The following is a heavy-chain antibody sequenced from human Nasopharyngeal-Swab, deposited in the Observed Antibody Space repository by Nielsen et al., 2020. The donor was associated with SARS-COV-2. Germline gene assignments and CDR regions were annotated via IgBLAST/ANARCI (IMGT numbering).Heavy chain of an antibody. CDR3: ARGYCSSGSCYAKHYGMDV. CDR1: GFSHYS. D-gene: IGHD2-15*01. V-gene: IGHV3-21*01. Sequence: ESLKIYCVDSGFSHYSMNWVRQAPGTGLECVSSISSSMSDKYYADSVKGRFTISSDSDKNSLYLQMNNLRAEDTAVYYCARGYCSSGSCYAKHYGMDVWGQGTTVTVSS. J-gene: IGHJ6*02. CDR2: ISSSMSDK.